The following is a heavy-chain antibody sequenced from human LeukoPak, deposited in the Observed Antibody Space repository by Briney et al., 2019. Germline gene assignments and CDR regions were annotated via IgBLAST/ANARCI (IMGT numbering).Heavy chain of an antibody. CDR2: IYYSGST. CDR1: GGSISSYY. Sequence: SETLSLTCTVSGGSISSYYWSWIRQPPGKGLEWIGYIYYSGSTNYNPSLKSRVTISVDTSKNQFSLKLSSVTAADTAVYYCARMSRSYSLWYFDLWGRGTLVTVSS. J-gene: IGHJ2*01. D-gene: IGHD1-26*01. CDR3: ARMSRSYSLWYFDL. V-gene: IGHV4-59*01.